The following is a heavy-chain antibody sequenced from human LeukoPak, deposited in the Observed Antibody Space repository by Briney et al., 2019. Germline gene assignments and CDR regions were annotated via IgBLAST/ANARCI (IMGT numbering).Heavy chain of an antibody. D-gene: IGHD3-22*01. CDR1: GFTFDDYA. J-gene: IGHJ4*02. CDR2: ISWNSGSI. V-gene: IGHV3-9*01. Sequence: GGSLRLSCAASGFTFDDYAMHWVRQAPGKGLEWVSGISWNSGSIGYADSVKGRFTISRDNAKNSLYLQMNSLRAEDTALYYCAKGGLTEGSGYYYVDYWGQGTLVTVSS. CDR3: AKGGLTEGSGYYYVDY.